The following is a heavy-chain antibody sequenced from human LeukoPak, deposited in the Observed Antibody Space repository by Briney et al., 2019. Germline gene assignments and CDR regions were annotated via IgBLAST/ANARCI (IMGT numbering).Heavy chain of an antibody. V-gene: IGHV1-2*02. CDR2: INPNSGGT. CDR1: GYTFTGYY. J-gene: IGHJ4*02. D-gene: IGHD6-19*01. CDR3: ARVRRIAVAVDY. Sequence: ASVKVSCKASGYTFTGYYMHWVRQAPGQGLKWMGWINPNSGGTNYAQKFQGRVTMTRDTSISTAYMELSRLRSDDTAVYYCARVRRIAVAVDYWGQGTLVTVSS.